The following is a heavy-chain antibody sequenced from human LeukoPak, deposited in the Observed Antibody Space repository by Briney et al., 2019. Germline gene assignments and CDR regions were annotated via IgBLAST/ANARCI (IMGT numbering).Heavy chain of an antibody. CDR1: GLTFEDYT. V-gene: IGHV3-23*01. CDR3: ARGASGLFDY. Sequence: GGSLRLSCEGSGLTFEDYTMHWVRQAPGKGLEWVSAISGSGGSTYYADSVKGRFTISRDNAKNTLYLQMNSLRAEDTAVYYCARGASGLFDYWGQGTLVTVSS. CDR2: ISGSGGST. J-gene: IGHJ4*02.